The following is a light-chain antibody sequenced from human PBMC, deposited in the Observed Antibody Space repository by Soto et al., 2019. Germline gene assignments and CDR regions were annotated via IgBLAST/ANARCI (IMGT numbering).Light chain of an antibody. J-gene: IGKJ5*01. CDR3: HQRYNWPRVT. V-gene: IGKV3-11*01. CDR1: QSVSNS. Sequence: EIVLTQSPATLSLSPGERVTLSCRASQSVSNSLAWYQQKPGQPPRLLIYDVSNRATGIPARFSGSGSGTDFTLTITSLEPVDFAVYFCHQRYNWPRVTFGQGTQLEIK. CDR2: DVS.